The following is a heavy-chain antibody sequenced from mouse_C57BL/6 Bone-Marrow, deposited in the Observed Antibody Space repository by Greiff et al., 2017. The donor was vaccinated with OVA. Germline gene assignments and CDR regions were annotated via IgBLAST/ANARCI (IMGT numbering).Heavy chain of an antibody. CDR2: IYPRSGNT. Sequence: VKVVESGAELARPGASVKLSCKASGYTFTSYGISWVKQRTGQGLEWIGEIYPRSGNTYYNEKFKGKATLTADKSSSTAYMELRSLTSEDSAVYFCARRGNTAKPLYYAMDYWGQGTSVTVSS. J-gene: IGHJ4*01. V-gene: IGHV1-81*01. CDR1: GYTFTSYG. CDR3: ARRGNTAKPLYYAMDY. D-gene: IGHD3-3*01.